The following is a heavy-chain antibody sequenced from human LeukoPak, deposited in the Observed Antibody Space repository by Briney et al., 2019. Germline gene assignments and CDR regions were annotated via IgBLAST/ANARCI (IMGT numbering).Heavy chain of an antibody. CDR1: GYTFTGYY. Sequence: GASVKVSCKASGYTFTGYYMHWVRQAPGQGLEWMGWINSNSGGTNYAQKFQGRVTMTRDTSISTAYMELSRLRSDDTAVYYCARGYCSGGSCYYGAYYFDYWGQGTLVTVSS. CDR3: ARGYCSGGSCYYGAYYFDY. D-gene: IGHD2-15*01. CDR2: INSNSGGT. J-gene: IGHJ4*02. V-gene: IGHV1-2*02.